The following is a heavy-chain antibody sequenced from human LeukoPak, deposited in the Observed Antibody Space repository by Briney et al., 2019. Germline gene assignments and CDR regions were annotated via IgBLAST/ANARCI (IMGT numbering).Heavy chain of an antibody. CDR3: ARDDASSSLTY. CDR2: IKPDGSQR. D-gene: IGHD3-16*01. CDR1: GFRFRDYW. V-gene: IGHV3-7*01. J-gene: IGHJ4*02. Sequence: GGSLRLSCAASGFRFRDYWMDWLRQAPGMGLEWVASIKPDGSQRDYVDSVKGRFTISRDNAQNSLYLQMNSLRVEDTVVYYCARDDASSSLTYWGQGALVTVSS.